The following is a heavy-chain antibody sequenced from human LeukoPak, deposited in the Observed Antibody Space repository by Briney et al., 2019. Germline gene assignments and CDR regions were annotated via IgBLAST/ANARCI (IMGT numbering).Heavy chain of an antibody. D-gene: IGHD3-10*01. CDR3: ARHGSVRSPLGP. Sequence: PSETLSLTCTVSGGSISSYYRSWIRQPPGKGLEWIGYIYATGSTNYNPSLKSRVTISVDTSKNQLSLNLRSVTAADTAVYYCARHGSVRSPLGPWGQGTLVTVSS. J-gene: IGHJ5*02. CDR2: IYATGST. V-gene: IGHV4-4*09. CDR1: GGSISSYY.